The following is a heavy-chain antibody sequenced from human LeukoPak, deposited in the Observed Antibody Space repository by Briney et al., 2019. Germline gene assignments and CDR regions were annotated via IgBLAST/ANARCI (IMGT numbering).Heavy chain of an antibody. CDR1: GGSISSCSYY. D-gene: IGHD2-8*01. Sequence: SETLSLTCTVSGGSISSCSYYWGWNRQPPGQGLERIVSIYYSGSTYYNPALKRRVTISVDTSKNQFSLKLRPVTAADTAVYYCASQNRYCSNGGCFNYFDYWGQGTLVTVSS. CDR2: IYYSGST. V-gene: IGHV4-39*01. CDR3: ASQNRYCSNGGCFNYFDY. J-gene: IGHJ4*02.